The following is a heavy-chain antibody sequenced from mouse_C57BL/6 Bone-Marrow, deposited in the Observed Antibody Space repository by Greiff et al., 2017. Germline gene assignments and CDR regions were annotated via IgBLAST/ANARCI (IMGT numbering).Heavy chain of an antibody. D-gene: IGHD2-4*01. CDR3: ALYDYDEAWFAD. Sequence: QVQLQQPGAELVMPGASVKLSCKASGYTFTSYWMHWVKQRPGQGLEWIGEIDPSDSYTNYNQKFKGKSTLTVDKSSSTAYMQLSSLTSEDSAVXHCALYDYDEAWFADWGQGTLVTVSA. CDR1: GYTFTSYW. J-gene: IGHJ3*01. V-gene: IGHV1-69*01. CDR2: IDPSDSYT.